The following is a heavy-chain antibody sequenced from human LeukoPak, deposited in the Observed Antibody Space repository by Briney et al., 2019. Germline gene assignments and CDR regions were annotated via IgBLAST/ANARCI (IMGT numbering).Heavy chain of an antibody. Sequence: GGALRLSCAASGFTFSSDGMHWVRQAPGKGLEWVAVIWYDGSNKYYADSVKGRFTISRDNSKNTLYLQMNSLRAEDTAVYYCARVVGAGVYSWGSFDYWGQGTLVTVSS. D-gene: IGHD3-10*01. J-gene: IGHJ4*02. CDR1: GFTFSSDG. CDR2: IWYDGSNK. V-gene: IGHV3-33*01. CDR3: ARVVGAGVYSWGSFDY.